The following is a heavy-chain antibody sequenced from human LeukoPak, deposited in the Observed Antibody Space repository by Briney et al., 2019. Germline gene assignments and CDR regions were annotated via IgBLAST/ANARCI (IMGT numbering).Heavy chain of an antibody. CDR3: AKDGGVNWGNWFDS. CDR2: ISDSGGIA. V-gene: IGHV3-23*01. CDR1: GFTFGNYG. Sequence: GWSLRLSWAASGFTFGNYGVSWVRQAPGQGLEWVSTISDSGGIAYYADSVKGRFTISRDNSRSTLYLQMNSPRAEDTAEYYCAKDGGVNWGNWFDSWGQGTLVTVSS. J-gene: IGHJ5*01. D-gene: IGHD3-16*01.